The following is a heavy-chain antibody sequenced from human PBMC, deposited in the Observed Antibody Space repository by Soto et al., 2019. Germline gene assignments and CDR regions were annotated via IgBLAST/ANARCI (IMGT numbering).Heavy chain of an antibody. J-gene: IGHJ6*02. V-gene: IGHV3-23*01. CDR1: GFTFSSYA. Sequence: EVQLLESGGGLVQPGGSLRLSCAASGFTFSSYAMSWVRQAPGKGLEWVSDISGSGGSTYYADSVKGRFTISRDNSKNTLYLKMNSLRAEDTAVYYCAKDLWSRGGGMDVWGQGTTVTVSS. CDR2: ISGSGGST. D-gene: IGHD3-10*01. CDR3: AKDLWSRGGGMDV.